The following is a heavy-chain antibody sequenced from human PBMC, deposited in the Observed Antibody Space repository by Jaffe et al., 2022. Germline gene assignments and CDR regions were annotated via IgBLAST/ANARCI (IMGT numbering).Heavy chain of an antibody. D-gene: IGHD3-22*01. CDR3: AKIYDSSGYYWGYYYYYMDV. CDR2: IRYDGSNK. J-gene: IGHJ6*03. CDR1: GFTFSSYG. V-gene: IGHV3-30*02. Sequence: QVQLVESGGGVVQPGGSLRLSCAASGFTFSSYGMHWVRQAPGKGLEWVAFIRYDGSNKYYADSVKGRFTISRDNSKNTLYLQMNSLRAEDTAVYYCAKIYDSSGYYWGYYYYYMDVWGKGTTVTVSS.